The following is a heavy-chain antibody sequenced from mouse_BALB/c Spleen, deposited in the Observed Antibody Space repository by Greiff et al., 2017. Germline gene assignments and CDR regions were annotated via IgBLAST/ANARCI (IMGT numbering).Heavy chain of an antibody. CDR1: GFTFSSFG. CDR3: ARCLDSSGYVGFAY. Sequence: EVKLMESGGGLVQPGGSRKLSCAASGFTFSSFGMHWVRQAPEKGLEWVAYISSGSSTIYYADTVKGRFTISRDNPKNTLFLQMTSLRSEDTAMYYCARCLDSSGYVGFAYWGQGTLVTVSA. D-gene: IGHD3-2*01. V-gene: IGHV5-17*02. J-gene: IGHJ3*01. CDR2: ISSGSSTI.